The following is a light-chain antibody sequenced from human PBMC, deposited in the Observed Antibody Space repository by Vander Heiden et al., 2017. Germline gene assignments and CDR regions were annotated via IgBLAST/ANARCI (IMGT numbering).Light chain of an antibody. CDR2: GRS. Sequence: SSELTQDPAVSVVLGQTHKLTCQGDSLRGYYASWYQQRPGQAPLLVFYGRSNRPSGIPDRFSGSSSGTTSSLTITGVQAEDEADYYCASRDSSGSQVVFGAGTRVTV. CDR3: ASRDSSGSQVV. V-gene: IGLV3-19*01. CDR1: SLRGYY. J-gene: IGLJ2*01.